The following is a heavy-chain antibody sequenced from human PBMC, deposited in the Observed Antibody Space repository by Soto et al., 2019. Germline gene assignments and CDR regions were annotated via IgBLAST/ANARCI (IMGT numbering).Heavy chain of an antibody. D-gene: IGHD2-21*02. V-gene: IGHV3-53*04. CDR2: IYSGGST. J-gene: IGHJ6*02. CDR3: ARDVAYCGGDCYSGYYYGMDV. CDR1: GFTVSSNY. Sequence: EVQLVESGGGLVQPGGSLRLSCAASGFTVSSNYMSWVRQAPGKGLEWVSVIYSGGSTYYADSVKGRFTISRHNSKNTLYIQMNSLRAEDTAVYYCARDVAYCGGDCYSGYYYGMDVWGQGTTVTVSS.